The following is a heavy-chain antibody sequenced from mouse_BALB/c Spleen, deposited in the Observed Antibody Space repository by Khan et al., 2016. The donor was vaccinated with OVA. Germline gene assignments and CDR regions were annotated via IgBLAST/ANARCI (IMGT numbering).Heavy chain of an antibody. V-gene: IGHV1-7*01. CDR2: INPTSGYT. Sequence: QVQLQQSGAELAKPGASVQMSCKASGYTFTTYWMHWVKQRPGQGLEWIGYINPTSGYTDYSENFKDKAPLSADKSSSTAYMQLSSLTTEDSAVYYCTRDRIDYWGQGTSLTVSS. CDR3: TRDRIDY. J-gene: IGHJ2*02. CDR1: GYTFTTYW.